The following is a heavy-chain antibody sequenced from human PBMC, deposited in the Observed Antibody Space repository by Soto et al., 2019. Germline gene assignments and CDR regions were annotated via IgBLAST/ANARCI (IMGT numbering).Heavy chain of an antibody. J-gene: IGHJ6*02. CDR1: GFTFSSYA. Sequence: GGSLRLSCAASGFTFSSYAMSWVRQAPGKGLEWVSAISGSGGSTYYADSVKGRFTISRDNSKNTLYLQMNSLRAEDTAVYYCAKGGRDYDFWSGSALDVWGQGTTVTSP. D-gene: IGHD3-3*01. CDR2: ISGSGGST. CDR3: AKGGRDYDFWSGSALDV. V-gene: IGHV3-23*01.